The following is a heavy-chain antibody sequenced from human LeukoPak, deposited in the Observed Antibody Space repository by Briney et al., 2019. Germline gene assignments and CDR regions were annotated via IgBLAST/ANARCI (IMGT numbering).Heavy chain of an antibody. V-gene: IGHV3-21*01. CDR3: SRGASSANHDY. Sequence: GGSLRLSCAASGFTFSSYSMNWVRQTPGKGLEWVSSISSSSSYIYYADSVKGRFTISRDNAKNSLYLQMNSLRAEDTAVYYCSRGASSANHDYWGQGTLVTVSA. CDR1: GFTFSSYS. CDR2: ISSSSSYI. D-gene: IGHD6-25*01. J-gene: IGHJ4*02.